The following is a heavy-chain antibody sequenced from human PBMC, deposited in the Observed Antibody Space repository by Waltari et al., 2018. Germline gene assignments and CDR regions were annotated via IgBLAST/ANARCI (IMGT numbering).Heavy chain of an antibody. CDR1: GFSISGYW. CDR3: ARDGLGSSHDY. V-gene: IGHV3-74*01. Sequence: EVQLVESGGGLVQPGGSLRLSCAASGFSISGYWMCWVRQAPGKGLVWVSRIHSDGRSTSYADSVRGRFTISRDNAKNTVYLQMNSLRADDSAVYFCARDGLGSSHDYWGQGTLVTVSS. D-gene: IGHD6-6*01. J-gene: IGHJ4*02. CDR2: IHSDGRST.